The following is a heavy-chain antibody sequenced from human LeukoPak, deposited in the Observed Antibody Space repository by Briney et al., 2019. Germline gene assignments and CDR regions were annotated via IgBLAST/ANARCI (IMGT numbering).Heavy chain of an antibody. V-gene: IGHV3-7*01. J-gene: IGHJ4*02. CDR2: IKQDGSEK. CDR1: GFPFSSHW. Sequence: GGSLRLSYAASGFPFSSHWLSWFRQSPGKGLEWVANIKQDGSEKYYVDSVKGRFTISRDNAKNSQYLQMNSLRAEDTAVYYCASGGGWVFDNWGQGTLVTVSS. D-gene: IGHD6-19*01. CDR3: ASGGGWVFDN.